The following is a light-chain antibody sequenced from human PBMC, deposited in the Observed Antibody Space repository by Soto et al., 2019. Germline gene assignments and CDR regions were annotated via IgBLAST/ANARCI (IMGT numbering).Light chain of an antibody. J-gene: IGLJ2*01. CDR2: DVS. V-gene: IGLV2-14*01. Sequence: QSALTQPASVSGSPGQSITISCTGTSSDVGGYNYVSWYQQHPGKAPKLMIYDVSNRPSGLSNRFSGSKSGNTASLTISGLQAEDEADYYCSSYTSSSTVVFAGGTKLTVL. CDR3: SSYTSSSTVV. CDR1: SSDVGGYNY.